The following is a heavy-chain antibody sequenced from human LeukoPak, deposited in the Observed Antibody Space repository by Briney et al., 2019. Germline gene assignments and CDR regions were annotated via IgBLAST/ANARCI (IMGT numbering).Heavy chain of an antibody. CDR2: IYPGDSDT. V-gene: IGHV5-51*01. J-gene: IGHJ5*02. D-gene: IGHD4-17*01. CDR3: ARSLGLRYPPDR. CDR1: GYSFTSYW. Sequence: GGSLKISCKGSGYSFTSYWIGWVRQMPGKGLELIGIIYPGDSDTIHSQSFQGQVTISADKSITTDYLQWSSLKASDTAMYYYARSLGLRYPPDRWGQGTLVTVSS.